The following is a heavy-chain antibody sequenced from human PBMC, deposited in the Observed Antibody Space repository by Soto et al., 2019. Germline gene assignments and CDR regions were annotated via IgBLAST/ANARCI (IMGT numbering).Heavy chain of an antibody. J-gene: IGHJ4*02. CDR1: GFTVSSNY. CDR3: ARGPNYYDSSGYPRGVYYFDY. V-gene: IGHV3-53*01. CDR2: IYSGGST. Sequence: PGGSLRLSCAASGFTVSSNYMSWVRQAPGKGLEWVSVIYSGGSTYYADSVKGRFTISRDNSKNTLYLQMNSLRAEDTAVYYCARGPNYYDSSGYPRGVYYFDYWGQGTLVPVSS. D-gene: IGHD3-22*01.